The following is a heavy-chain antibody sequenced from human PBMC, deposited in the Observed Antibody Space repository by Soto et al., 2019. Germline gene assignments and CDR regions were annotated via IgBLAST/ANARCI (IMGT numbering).Heavy chain of an antibody. J-gene: IGHJ5*02. CDR2: IYNSGRY. CDR3: ARTLPNRQLFDP. V-gene: IGHV4-59*01. CDR1: GGFI. Sequence: SETLSLTCTVSGGFIWGWIRQSPDKGLEWIGYIYNSGRYNYNPSLESRITISIDTSKNQFSLRLASVTAADTAVYYCARTLPNRQLFDPWSQGTLVTVSS. D-gene: IGHD1-1*01.